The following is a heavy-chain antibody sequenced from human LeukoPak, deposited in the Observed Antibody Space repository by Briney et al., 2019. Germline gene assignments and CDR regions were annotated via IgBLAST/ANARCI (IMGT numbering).Heavy chain of an antibody. V-gene: IGHV3-23*01. J-gene: IGHJ4*02. CDR3: ARDAVLRNIAAAGYFDY. Sequence: PGGTLRLTCAASRFTFSSYGMSWVRQAPGKGLEWVSGISASDGRTYYADSVKGRFTISRDNAKNSLYLQMNSLRAEDTALYYCARDAVLRNIAAAGYFDYWGQGTLVTVSS. D-gene: IGHD6-13*01. CDR2: ISASDGRT. CDR1: RFTFSSYG.